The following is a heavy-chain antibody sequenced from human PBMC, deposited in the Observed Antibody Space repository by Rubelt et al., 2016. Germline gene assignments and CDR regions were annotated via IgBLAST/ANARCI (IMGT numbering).Heavy chain of an antibody. J-gene: IGHJ6*02. Sequence: QLQLQESGPGLVKPSETLSLTCTVSGGSISSSSYYWGWIRQPPGKGLEWIGSIYYSGSTYYNPSVKGRVTIAVDTSKNRFSLKLSSVTAAETAVYYCAERYDSSGYYSLLYGMDVWGQGTTVTVSS. V-gene: IGHV4-39*01. CDR1: GGSISSSSYY. CDR3: AERYDSSGYYSLLYGMDV. CDR2: IYYSGST. D-gene: IGHD3-22*01.